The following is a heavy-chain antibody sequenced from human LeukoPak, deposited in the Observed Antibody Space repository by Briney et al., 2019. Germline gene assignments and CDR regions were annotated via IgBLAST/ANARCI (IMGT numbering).Heavy chain of an antibody. J-gene: IGHJ3*01. Sequence: PGGSLRLSCAASGFTFDDYGMSWVRQAPGKGLEWVSGINWNGGRTGYADSVKGRFTISRDNSKNTMYLQMNNLRAEDTAVYYCARRGTPNAFDLWGQGTMVTVSS. D-gene: IGHD3-16*01. CDR2: INWNGGRT. CDR1: GFTFDDYG. CDR3: ARRGTPNAFDL. V-gene: IGHV3-20*04.